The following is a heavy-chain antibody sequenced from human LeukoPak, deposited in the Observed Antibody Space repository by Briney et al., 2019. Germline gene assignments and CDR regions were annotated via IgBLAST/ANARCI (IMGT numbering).Heavy chain of an antibody. V-gene: IGHV3-30*04. J-gene: IGHJ6*02. CDR3: ARERARDYHYGMDV. CDR2: ISYDGSNK. Sequence: PGRSLRLSCAASGFTFSSYAMHWVRQAPGKGLEWVAVISYDGSNKYYADSVKGRFTISRDNSKNTLYLQMNSLRAEDTAVYYCARERARDYHYGMDVWGQGTTVTVSS. CDR1: GFTFSSYA.